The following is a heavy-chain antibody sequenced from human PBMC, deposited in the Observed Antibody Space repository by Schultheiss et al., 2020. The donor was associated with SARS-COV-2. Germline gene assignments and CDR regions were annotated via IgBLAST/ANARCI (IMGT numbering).Heavy chain of an antibody. Sequence: GGSLRLSCAASGFTFSSYAMSWVRQAPGKGLEWVSAISGSGGSTYYADSVKGRFTISRDISKNTLYLQMNSLRPEDTAMYYCARECSGGSCPHYYGMDVWGQGTTVTVSS. D-gene: IGHD2-15*01. V-gene: IGHV3-23*01. CDR2: ISGSGGST. CDR3: ARECSGGSCPHYYGMDV. J-gene: IGHJ6*02. CDR1: GFTFSSYA.